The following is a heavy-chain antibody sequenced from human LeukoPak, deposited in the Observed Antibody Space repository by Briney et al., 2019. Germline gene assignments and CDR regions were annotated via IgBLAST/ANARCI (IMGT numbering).Heavy chain of an antibody. V-gene: IGHV3-48*01. J-gene: IGHJ3*02. CDR2: ISSSSSTI. Sequence: GGSLRLSCAASGFTSSSYSMNWVRQAPGKGLEWVSYISSSSSTIYYADSVKGRFTISRDNAKNSLSLQMNSLRAEDTAVYYCATFRARAFDIWGQGTMVTVSS. CDR1: GFTSSSYS. CDR3: ATFRARAFDI.